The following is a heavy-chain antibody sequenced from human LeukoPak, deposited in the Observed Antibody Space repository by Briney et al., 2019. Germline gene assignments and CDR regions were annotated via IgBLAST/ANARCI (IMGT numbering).Heavy chain of an antibody. J-gene: IGHJ6*03. Sequence: GGSLRLSCAASGFTFSSYSMNWVRQAPGKGLEWVSYISSSSSTIYYADSVKGRFTISRDNSKNTLYLQMNSLRAEDTAVYYCARDGSDYGDPTGQAYYYYYMDVWGKGTTVTVSS. V-gene: IGHV3-48*01. D-gene: IGHD4-17*01. CDR1: GFTFSSYS. CDR3: ARDGSDYGDPTGQAYYYYYMDV. CDR2: ISSSSSTI.